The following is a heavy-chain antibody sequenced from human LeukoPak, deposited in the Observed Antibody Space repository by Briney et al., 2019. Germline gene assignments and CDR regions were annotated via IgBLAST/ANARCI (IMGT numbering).Heavy chain of an antibody. CDR2: IYYSGST. J-gene: IGHJ4*02. CDR1: AGSISSSSYY. D-gene: IGHD5-12*01. Sequence: SETLSLTCTVSAGSISSSSYYWGWIRPPPGKGLEWIGSIYYSGSTYYNPSLKSRVTISVDTSKNQFSLKLSSVTAADTAVYYCARAQGTVATIPIFDYWGQGTLVTVSS. CDR3: ARAQGTVATIPIFDY. V-gene: IGHV4-39*07.